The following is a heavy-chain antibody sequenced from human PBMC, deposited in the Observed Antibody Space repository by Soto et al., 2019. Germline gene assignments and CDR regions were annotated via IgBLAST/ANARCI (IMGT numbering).Heavy chain of an antibody. J-gene: IGHJ4*02. CDR1: GFTFSSYS. Sequence: EVQLVESGGGLVQPGGSLRLSCVASGFTFSSYSMKWVRQAPGKGLEWVSYIRSSTSTIHYADSVKGRFTISTDSAKNSLYLQMDSLRAEDTAVYYCATDYKWSFDNWGQGALVTVSS. CDR2: IRSSTSTI. V-gene: IGHV3-48*01. D-gene: IGHD1-20*01. CDR3: ATDYKWSFDN.